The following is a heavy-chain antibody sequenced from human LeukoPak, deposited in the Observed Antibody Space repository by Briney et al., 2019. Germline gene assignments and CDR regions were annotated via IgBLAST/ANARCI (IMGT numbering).Heavy chain of an antibody. CDR1: GFTFDDYA. D-gene: IGHD5-18*01. CDR3: ASAGGYSYGSGRDY. V-gene: IGHV3-9*01. J-gene: IGHJ4*02. Sequence: GRSLRLSCAASGFTFDDYAMHWVRQAPGKGLEWVSGISWNSGSIGYADSVKGRFTISRDNAKNSLYLQMNSLRAEDTAVYYCASAGGYSYGSGRDYWGQGTLVTVSS. CDR2: ISWNSGSI.